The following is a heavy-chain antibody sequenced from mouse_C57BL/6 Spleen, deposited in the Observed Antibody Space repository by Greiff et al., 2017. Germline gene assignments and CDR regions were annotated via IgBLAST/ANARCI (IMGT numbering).Heavy chain of an antibody. CDR3: ARSRLDSSGPWFAY. J-gene: IGHJ3*01. CDR1: SYTFTSYW. V-gene: IGHV1-69*01. CDR2: IDPSDSYT. Sequence: QVQLQQPGAELVMPGASVKLSCKASSYTFTSYWMHWVKQRPGQGLEWIGEIDPSDSYTNYNQKFKGKSTLTVDKSSSTAYMQLSSLTSEDSAVYYCARSRLDSSGPWFAYWGQGTLVTVSA. D-gene: IGHD3-2*02.